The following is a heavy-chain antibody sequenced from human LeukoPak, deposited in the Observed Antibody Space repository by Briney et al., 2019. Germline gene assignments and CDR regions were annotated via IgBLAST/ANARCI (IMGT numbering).Heavy chain of an antibody. J-gene: IGHJ4*02. CDR1: GCTFTSYG. D-gene: IGHD2-15*01. CDR3: ARGSPDIVVVVAAPWYFDY. Sequence: EASVKVSCKASGCTFTSYGISWVRQAPGQGLEWMGWISAYNGNTNYAQKLQGRVTMTTDTSTSTAYMELRSLRSDDTAVYYCARGSPDIVVVVAAPWYFDYWGQGTLVTVSS. V-gene: IGHV1-18*01. CDR2: ISAYNGNT.